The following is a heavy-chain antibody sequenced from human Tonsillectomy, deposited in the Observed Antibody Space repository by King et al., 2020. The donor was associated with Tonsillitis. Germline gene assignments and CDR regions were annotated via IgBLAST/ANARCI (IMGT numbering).Heavy chain of an antibody. CDR1: GLTFSLNA. J-gene: IGHJ6*02. Sequence: VQLVESGGGVVQPGRSLRLSCAASGLTFSLNAMHWVRQAPGKGLEWVAVISFDGSNKYYADSLKGRFAISRDNFKNTLYLTMSSLRDEDTAVYYCARGSEYCSGDSCYSYYYYAMDVWGQGTTVTVSS. D-gene: IGHD2-15*01. CDR2: ISFDGSNK. V-gene: IGHV3-30*09. CDR3: ARGSEYCSGDSCYSYYYYAMDV.